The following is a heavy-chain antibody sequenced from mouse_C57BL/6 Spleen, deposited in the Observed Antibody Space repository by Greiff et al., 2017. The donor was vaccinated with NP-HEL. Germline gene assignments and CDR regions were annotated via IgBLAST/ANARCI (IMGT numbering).Heavy chain of an antibody. V-gene: IGHV1-66*01. CDR3: ARSLFTTVVATDAMDY. D-gene: IGHD1-1*01. CDR2: IYPGSGNT. Sequence: QVQLQQSGPELVKPGASVKISCKASGYSFTSYYIHWVKQRPGQGLEWIGWIYPGSGNTKYNEKFKGKATLTADTSSSTAYMQLSSLTSEDSAVYYCARSLFTTVVATDAMDYWGQGTSVTVSS. J-gene: IGHJ4*01. CDR1: GYSFTSYY.